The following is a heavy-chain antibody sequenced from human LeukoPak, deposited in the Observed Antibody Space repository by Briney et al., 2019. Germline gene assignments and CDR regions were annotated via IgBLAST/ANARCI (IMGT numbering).Heavy chain of an antibody. D-gene: IGHD6-13*01. CDR3: ARDIWAAAGTGAFDI. V-gene: IGHV4-59*12. CDR2: IYYSGST. J-gene: IGHJ3*02. CDR1: GGSISSYY. Sequence: SETLSLTCTVSGGSISSYYWSWIRQPPGKGLEWIGYIYYSGSTNYNPSPKSRVTISVDTSKNQFSLKLSSVTAADTAVYYCARDIWAAAGTGAFDIWGQGTMVTVSS.